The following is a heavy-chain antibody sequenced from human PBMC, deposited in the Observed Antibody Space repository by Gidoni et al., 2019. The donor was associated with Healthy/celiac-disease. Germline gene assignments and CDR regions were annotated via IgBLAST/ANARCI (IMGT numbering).Heavy chain of an antibody. CDR1: GFTFRNAW. CDR2: IKSKTDGGTT. D-gene: IGHD1-7*01. CDR3: TTDFGWHYQGGFDY. Sequence: EVQLVESGGGLVKPGGSLRLSCAASGFTFRNAWMNWVRQAPGKGLEWVGRIKSKTDGGTTDYAAPVKGRFTISRDDSKNTLYLQMNSLKTEDTAVYYCTTDFGWHYQGGFDYWGQGTLVTVSS. V-gene: IGHV3-15*07. J-gene: IGHJ4*02.